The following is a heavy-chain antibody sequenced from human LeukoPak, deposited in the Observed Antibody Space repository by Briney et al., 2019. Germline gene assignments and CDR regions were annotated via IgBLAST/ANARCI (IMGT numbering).Heavy chain of an antibody. V-gene: IGHV3-48*01. CDR1: GFTFSSYS. CDR2: ISSSSSTI. D-gene: IGHD3-3*01. CDR3: AREGYDFWSGYRNYFDY. Sequence: PGGSLRLSCAASGFTFSSYSMNWVRQAPGKGLEWVPYISSSSSTIYYADSVKGRFTISRDNAKNSLYLQMNSLRAEDTAVYYCAREGYDFWSGYRNYFDYWGQGTLVTVSS. J-gene: IGHJ4*02.